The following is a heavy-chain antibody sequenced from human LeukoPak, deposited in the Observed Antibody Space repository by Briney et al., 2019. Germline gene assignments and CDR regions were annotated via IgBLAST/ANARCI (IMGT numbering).Heavy chain of an antibody. Sequence: PGGSLRLSCAASGFTFSSYGMSWVRQAPGKGLEWVSAISTGGGSTYYADSVKGRFTISRDNSKNTLYLQMNSLRAEDTAVYYCAKHGFGVFEGYWGQGTLVTVSS. D-gene: IGHD3-10*01. CDR3: AKHGFGVFEGY. CDR1: GFTFSSYG. J-gene: IGHJ4*02. CDR2: ISTGGGST. V-gene: IGHV3-23*01.